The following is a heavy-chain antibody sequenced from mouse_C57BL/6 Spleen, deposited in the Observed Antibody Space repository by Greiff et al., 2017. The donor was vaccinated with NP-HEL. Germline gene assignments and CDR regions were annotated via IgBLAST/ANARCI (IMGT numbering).Heavy chain of an antibody. J-gene: IGHJ4*01. Sequence: VHVKQSGPELVKPGASVKMSCKASGYTFTDYNMHWVKQSHGKSLEWIGYINPNNGGTSYNQKFKGKATLTVNKSSSTAYMELRSLTSEDSAVYYCARGGTTGDYAMDYWGQGTSVTVSS. CDR2: INPNNGGT. D-gene: IGHD1-1*01. CDR1: GYTFTDYN. V-gene: IGHV1-22*01. CDR3: ARGGTTGDYAMDY.